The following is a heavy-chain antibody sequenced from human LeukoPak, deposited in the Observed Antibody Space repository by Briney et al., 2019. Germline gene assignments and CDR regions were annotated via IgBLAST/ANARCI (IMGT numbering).Heavy chain of an antibody. CDR1: GFTFSSYA. V-gene: IGHV3-21*04. D-gene: IGHD6-13*01. J-gene: IGHJ4*02. Sequence: PGGSLRLSCAASGFTFSSYAMNWVRQAPGKGLEWVSSISSSISYIYYADSVKGRFTISRDNAKNSLHLQMNSLRAEDTAVYYCASRAGYTGSWSAFDYWGQGTLVTVSS. CDR3: ASRAGYTGSWSAFDY. CDR2: ISSSISYI.